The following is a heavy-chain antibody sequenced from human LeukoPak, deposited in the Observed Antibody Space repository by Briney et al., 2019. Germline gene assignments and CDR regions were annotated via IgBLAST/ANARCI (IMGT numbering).Heavy chain of an antibody. V-gene: IGHV3-30*18. CDR3: AKASSSGWYGLGGYWYFDL. D-gene: IGHD6-19*01. J-gene: IGHJ2*01. CDR2: ISYDGSNK. Sequence: PGGSLRLSCAASGFTFSSYGMHWVRQAPGKGLEWVAVISYDGSNKYYADSVKGRFTISRDNSKNTLYLQKNSLRAEDTAVYYCAKASSSGWYGLGGYWYFDLWGRGTLVTVSS. CDR1: GFTFSSYG.